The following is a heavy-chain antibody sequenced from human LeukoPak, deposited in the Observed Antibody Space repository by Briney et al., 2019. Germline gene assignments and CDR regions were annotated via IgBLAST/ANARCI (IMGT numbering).Heavy chain of an antibody. J-gene: IGHJ6*03. V-gene: IGHV5-51*03. Sequence: GESLKISCTGSGYSFTSYWIGWVRQMPRKGLEWMGIIYPGDSDTKYSPSFQGQVTISADKSIITAYLQWSSLKASDTAMYYCARTYIAARPGAYYYMDVWGKGTTVTVSS. CDR1: GYSFTSYW. CDR3: ARTYIAARPGAYYYMDV. CDR2: IYPGDSDT. D-gene: IGHD6-6*01.